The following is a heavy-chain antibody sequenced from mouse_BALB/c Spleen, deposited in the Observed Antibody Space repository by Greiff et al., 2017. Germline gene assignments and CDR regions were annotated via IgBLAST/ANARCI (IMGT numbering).Heavy chain of an antibody. J-gene: IGHJ2*01. D-gene: IGHD1-1*01. V-gene: IGHV1-9*01. CDR2: IFPGSGST. Sequence: QVQLQQSGAELMKPGASVKISCKASGYTFSSYWIEWVKQRPGHGLEWIGEIFPGSGSTNYNEKFKGKATFTADTSSNTAYMQLSSLTSEDSAVYYCARSYGSSYYFDYWGQGTTLTVSS. CDR3: ARSYGSSYYFDY. CDR1: GYTFSSYW.